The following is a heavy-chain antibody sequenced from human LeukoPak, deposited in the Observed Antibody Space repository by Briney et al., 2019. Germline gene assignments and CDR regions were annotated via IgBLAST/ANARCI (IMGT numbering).Heavy chain of an antibody. CDR1: GFTFSSYA. CDR3: ARDLSSGWYADGMDV. V-gene: IGHV3-30-3*01. CDR2: ISYDGSNK. D-gene: IGHD6-19*01. Sequence: GGSLRLSCAASGFTFSSYAMHWVRQAPGKGLEWVAVISYDGSNKYYADSVKGRFTISRDNSKNTLYPQMNSLRAEDTAVYYCARDLSSGWYADGMDVRGQGTTVTVSS. J-gene: IGHJ6*02.